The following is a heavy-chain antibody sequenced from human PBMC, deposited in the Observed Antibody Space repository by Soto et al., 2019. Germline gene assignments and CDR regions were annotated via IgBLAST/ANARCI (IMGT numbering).Heavy chain of an antibody. CDR2: IYYSGST. J-gene: IGHJ4*02. V-gene: IGHV4-30-4*01. CDR3: ASNSYGYTLYDY. D-gene: IGHD5-18*01. Sequence: PSETLSLTCTVSGGSISSGDYYWSWIRQPPGKGLEWIGYIYYSGSTYYNPSLKSRVTISADTSKNQFSLKLSSVTAADTAVYSCASNSYGYTLYDYWGQGTLVTVSS. CDR1: GGSISSGDYY.